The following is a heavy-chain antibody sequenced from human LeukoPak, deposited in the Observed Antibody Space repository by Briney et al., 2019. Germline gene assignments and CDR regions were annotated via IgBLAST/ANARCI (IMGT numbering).Heavy chain of an antibody. D-gene: IGHD2-2*01. Sequence: GGSLRLSCAASGFTFSSYTMNWVRQAPGKGLEWVSYISGSSSTIYYADSVKGRFTISRDNAKNSLYLQMNSLRAEDTAVYYCARGGDIVVVPAAPGFDYWGQGTLVTVSS. CDR2: ISGSSSTI. J-gene: IGHJ4*02. CDR3: ARGGDIVVVPAAPGFDY. V-gene: IGHV3-48*01. CDR1: GFTFSSYT.